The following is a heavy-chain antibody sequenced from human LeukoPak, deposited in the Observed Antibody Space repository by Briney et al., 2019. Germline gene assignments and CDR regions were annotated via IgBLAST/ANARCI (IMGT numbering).Heavy chain of an antibody. V-gene: IGHV4-38-2*02. D-gene: IGHD2-2*02. Sequence: SGSLCLTCIASGYSISSGDYWGWSRQPPGRGLGGIGIRCHSGTTYYHPSLRSRATISGDTSKNQFSLRLSSVTAADTAVYYCARECSSTTCYTRSFDPWGQGTLVTVSP. J-gene: IGHJ5*02. CDR2: RCHSGTT. CDR1: GYSISSGDY. CDR3: ARECSSTTCYTRSFDP.